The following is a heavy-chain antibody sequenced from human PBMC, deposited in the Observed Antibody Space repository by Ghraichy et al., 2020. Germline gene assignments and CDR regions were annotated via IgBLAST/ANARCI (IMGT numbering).Heavy chain of an antibody. J-gene: IGHJ4*02. CDR2: IFRGGTT. D-gene: IGHD3-10*01. CDR1: GASVSDTKSY. V-gene: IGHV4-39*01. CDR3: ARRYNYGSGSYSLDS. Sequence: SETLSLTCTVSGASVSDTKSYWGWIRQPPGKGLEWIGTIFRGGTTYYNPSLESRVTLSVDTSKYQFSLRLSSVTAADTAVYYCARRYNYGSGSYSLDSWGQGTLVTVSS.